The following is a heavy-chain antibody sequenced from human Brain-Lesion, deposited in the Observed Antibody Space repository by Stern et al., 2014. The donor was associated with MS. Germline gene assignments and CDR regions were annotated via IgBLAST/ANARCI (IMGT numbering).Heavy chain of an antibody. J-gene: IGHJ6*02. CDR3: AREGGDDDDYYGLDV. V-gene: IGHV3-53*04. D-gene: IGHD5-12*01. CDR2: IYASGTT. Sequence: VQLMQSGGGLVQPGGSLRLSCAASGLTVANEYMSWVRQAPGKGPEWVSLIYASGTTAYADSVKGRCIISRHNSENTLSLQMNSLRPEDTAVYYCAREGGDDDDYYGLDVWGPGTTVTVSS. CDR1: GLTVANEY.